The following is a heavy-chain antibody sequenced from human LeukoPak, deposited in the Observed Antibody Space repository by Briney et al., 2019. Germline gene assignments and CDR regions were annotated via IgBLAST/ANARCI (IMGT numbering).Heavy chain of an antibody. J-gene: IGHJ4*02. CDR1: GYPFTSYY. D-gene: IGHD4-17*01. CDR3: ARASSGGDYVWYFDY. Sequence: ASVKVSCKASGYPFTSYYMHWVRQAPGQGLEWMGIINPSGGSTSYAQKFQGRVTMTRDTSTSTVYMELSSLRSEDTAVYYCARASSGGDYVWYFDYWGQGTLVTVSS. CDR2: INPSGGST. V-gene: IGHV1-46*01.